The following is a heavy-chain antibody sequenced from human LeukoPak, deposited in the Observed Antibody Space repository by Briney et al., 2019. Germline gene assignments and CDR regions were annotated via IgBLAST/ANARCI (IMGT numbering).Heavy chain of an antibody. Sequence: QPGGSLRLSCAASGFTFSSYEMNWVRQAPGKGLEWVSYISSSGRTIYYADSVKGRFTISRDNAKNSLYLQMNSLRAEDTAVYYCARGAILRYFDWLSPYYGMDVWGKGTTVTVSS. CDR3: ARGAILRYFDWLSPYYGMDV. CDR2: ISSSGRTI. D-gene: IGHD3-9*01. CDR1: GFTFSSYE. J-gene: IGHJ6*04. V-gene: IGHV3-48*03.